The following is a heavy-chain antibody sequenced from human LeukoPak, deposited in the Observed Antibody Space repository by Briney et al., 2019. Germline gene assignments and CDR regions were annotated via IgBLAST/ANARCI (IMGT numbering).Heavy chain of an antibody. J-gene: IGHJ4*02. CDR3: AKFRIAAAAHFDY. Sequence: SGGSLRLSCAASGFTFSSYGMHWVRQAPGKGLEWVAFIRYDGSNKYYADSVKGRFTISRDNSKNTLYLQMNSLRAEDTAVYYCAKFRIAAAAHFDYWGQGTLVTVSS. CDR2: IRYDGSNK. V-gene: IGHV3-30*02. D-gene: IGHD6-13*01. CDR1: GFTFSSYG.